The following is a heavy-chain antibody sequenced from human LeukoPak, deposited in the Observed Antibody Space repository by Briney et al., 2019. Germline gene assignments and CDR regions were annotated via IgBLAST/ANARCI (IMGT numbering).Heavy chain of an antibody. V-gene: IGHV3-48*03. J-gene: IGHJ5*02. D-gene: IGHD6-19*01. CDR3: ARGQWLAFWFDP. Sequence: GGSLRLSCAASGFTFSSYEMNWVRQAPGKGLEWVSYISSSGSTIYYADSVKGRFTISRDNAKNSLYLQMNSLRAEDTAVYYCARGQWLAFWFDPWGQGTLVTVSS. CDR1: GFTFSSYE. CDR2: ISSSGSTI.